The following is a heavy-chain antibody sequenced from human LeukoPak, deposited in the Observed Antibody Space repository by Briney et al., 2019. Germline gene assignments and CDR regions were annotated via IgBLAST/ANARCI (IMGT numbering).Heavy chain of an antibody. CDR1: GYTFTGYY. D-gene: IGHD3-9*01. CDR2: INPNSGGT. Sequence: GAAVKVSCKASGYTFTGYYMHWVRQAPGQGLEWMGWINPNSGGTNYAQKFQGRVTMTRDTSISTAYMELSRLRSDDTAVYYCARDPFGSGYDILTGGSGHSDYWGQGTLVTVSS. CDR3: ARDPFGSGYDILTGGSGHSDY. V-gene: IGHV1-2*02. J-gene: IGHJ4*02.